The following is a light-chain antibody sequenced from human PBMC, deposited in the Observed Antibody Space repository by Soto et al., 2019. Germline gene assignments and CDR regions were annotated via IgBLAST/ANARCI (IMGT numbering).Light chain of an antibody. CDR2: GAS. Sequence: EVMWTQSPGTLSLSPGERATISCRASQGVSSNYLAWYQQKSGQAPRLLIYGASNRATGIPDRFSGSGSGTDFTLTIRRLEPEDFAVYYCQQYDTSPRTFGQGTKVEFK. J-gene: IGKJ1*01. CDR1: QGVSSNY. CDR3: QQYDTSPRT. V-gene: IGKV3-20*01.